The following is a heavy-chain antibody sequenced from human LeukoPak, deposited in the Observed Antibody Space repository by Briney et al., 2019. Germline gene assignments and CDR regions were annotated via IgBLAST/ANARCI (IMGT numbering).Heavy chain of an antibody. D-gene: IGHD1-1*01. CDR3: VRDSSLTRLERPFDS. V-gene: IGHV3-7*01. Sequence: PGGSLRLSCAASGFTFSAYWMTWVRQAPGKGLEWVANIKQDGSEKYYVDSVKGRFTISKDNAKNSLYLQMNSLRAEDTAVYYCVRDSSLTRLERPFDSWGQGTLVTVSS. CDR1: GFTFSAYW. CDR2: IKQDGSEK. J-gene: IGHJ4*02.